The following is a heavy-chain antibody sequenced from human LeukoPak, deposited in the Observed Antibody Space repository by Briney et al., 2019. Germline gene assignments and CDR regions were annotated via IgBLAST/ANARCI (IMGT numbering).Heavy chain of an antibody. J-gene: IGHJ4*02. Sequence: GRSLRLSCAASAFTFSTCAMGWVRQAPGKGLGWLSAISGSGGSTFYADSVKGRFTISRDNSKNTVYLQMSGLRAEDTALYYCAKAHCSPTSCSRIDYWGQGTLVTVSS. V-gene: IGHV3-23*01. CDR1: AFTFSTCA. CDR3: AKAHCSPTSCSRIDY. CDR2: ISGSGGST. D-gene: IGHD2-2*01.